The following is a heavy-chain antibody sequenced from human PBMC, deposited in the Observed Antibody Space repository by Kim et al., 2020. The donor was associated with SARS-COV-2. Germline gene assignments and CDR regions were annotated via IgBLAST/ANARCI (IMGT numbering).Heavy chain of an antibody. Sequence: GNGNIIYSQKFQGRVTFTTDTSASTAYMELSFLRSEDSAVYYCLGGFSFDYWGQGTLVTVSS. J-gene: IGHJ4*02. CDR3: LGGFSFDY. CDR2: GNGNI. V-gene: IGHV1-3*01. D-gene: IGHD3-16*01.